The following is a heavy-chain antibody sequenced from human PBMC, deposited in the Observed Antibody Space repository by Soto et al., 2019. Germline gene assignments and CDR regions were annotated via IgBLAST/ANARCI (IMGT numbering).Heavy chain of an antibody. V-gene: IGHV3-30-3*01. Sequence: GGSLRLSCVASGFTFNSHVMHWVRQAPGKGLEWVAVISYEGSNNFYAESVKGRFTISRDNSKNTLYLQMNSLRREDTAVYYCARGAEYQLLSRDYFYGMDVWGQGTTVTVSS. CDR2: ISYEGSNN. CDR3: ARGAEYQLLSRDYFYGMDV. CDR1: GFTFNSHV. D-gene: IGHD2-2*01. J-gene: IGHJ6*02.